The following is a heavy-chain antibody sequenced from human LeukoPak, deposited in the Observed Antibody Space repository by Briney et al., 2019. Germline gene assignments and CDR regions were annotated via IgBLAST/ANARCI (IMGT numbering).Heavy chain of an antibody. CDR2: IIGSSGTT. J-gene: IGHJ4*02. Sequence: GGSLRLSRVASGFSFNNYAMNWVRQAPGKGLEWVSLIIGSSGTTFYADSVKGRFTISRGKSKSTLYLQMNSLRAEDTAVYYCAKGAYDYIEIAYFDYWGQGSLVTVSS. CDR1: GFSFNNYA. D-gene: IGHD5-12*01. V-gene: IGHV3-23*01. CDR3: AKGAYDYIEIAYFDY.